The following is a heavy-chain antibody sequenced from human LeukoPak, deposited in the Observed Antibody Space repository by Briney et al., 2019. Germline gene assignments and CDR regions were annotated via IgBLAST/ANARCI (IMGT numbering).Heavy chain of an antibody. J-gene: IGHJ4*02. CDR3: ASKYDILTGFDY. CDR1: GFTFSDYY. CDR2: ISSSGSSI. Sequence: GGSLRLSCAASGFTFSDYYKSWIRQAPGKGLEWVSYISSSGSSIYYADSVKGRFTISRDNAKNSLYLQMNSLRAEDTAVYYCASKYDILTGFDYWGQGTLVTVSS. V-gene: IGHV3-11*01. D-gene: IGHD3-9*01.